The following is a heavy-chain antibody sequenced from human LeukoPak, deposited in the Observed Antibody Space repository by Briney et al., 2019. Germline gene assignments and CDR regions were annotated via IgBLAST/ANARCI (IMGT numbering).Heavy chain of an antibody. Sequence: PGGSLRLSCAASGFTFNTYGMHWVRQAPGKGLEWVAVIWSDGSQKYYADSVKGRFTISRDNSKNTLYLQMNSLRVEDTAVYYCAKLTRGYCSSTACPNWFDPWGQGTLVTVSS. CDR2: IWSDGSQK. D-gene: IGHD2-2*01. CDR3: AKLTRGYCSSTACPNWFDP. V-gene: IGHV3-33*06. J-gene: IGHJ5*02. CDR1: GFTFNTYG.